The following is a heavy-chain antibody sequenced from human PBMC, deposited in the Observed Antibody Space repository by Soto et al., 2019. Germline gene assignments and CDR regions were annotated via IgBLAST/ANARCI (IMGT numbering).Heavy chain of an antibody. Sequence: EVQLLESGGGLVQPGGSLRLSCAASGFTFSSYAMSWVRQAPGKGLEWVSAISGSGGSTYYADSVKGRFTISRDNSKNTLYLQMNSLRAEDTAVYYCAKDQGYSYGPGYYYYMDVWGKGPRSPSP. CDR2: ISGSGGST. CDR1: GFTFSSYA. D-gene: IGHD5-18*01. V-gene: IGHV3-23*01. CDR3: AKDQGYSYGPGYYYYMDV. J-gene: IGHJ6*03.